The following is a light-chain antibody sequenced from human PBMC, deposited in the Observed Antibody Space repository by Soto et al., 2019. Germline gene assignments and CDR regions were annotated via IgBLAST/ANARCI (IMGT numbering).Light chain of an antibody. CDR2: GVS. CDR3: TSYTTSTTYV. V-gene: IGLV2-14*03. Sequence: QSTLTQPASVSGSPGQSITIPCTGTSSDVGSYNYVSWYQQHPGKAPKLMIYGVSNRPSGVSNRFSGSKSGNTASLTISGLQPEDEADYYCTSYTTSTTYVFGTGTKVTVL. J-gene: IGLJ1*01. CDR1: SSDVGSYNY.